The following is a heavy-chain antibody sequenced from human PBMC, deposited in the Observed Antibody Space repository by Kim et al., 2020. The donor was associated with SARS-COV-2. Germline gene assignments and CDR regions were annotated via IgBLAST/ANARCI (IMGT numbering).Heavy chain of an antibody. D-gene: IGHD3-16*02. CDR1: GGSISSYY. J-gene: IGHJ4*02. CDR2: IYYSGST. CDR3: AREDYDYVWGSYRPLSH. Sequence: SETLSLTCTVSGGSISSYYWSWIRQPPGKGLEWIGYIYYSGSTNYNPSLKSRGTISVDTSKNQFSLKLSSVTAADTAGYYCAREDYDYVWGSYRPLSHWGQGTLVTVSS. V-gene: IGHV4-59*01.